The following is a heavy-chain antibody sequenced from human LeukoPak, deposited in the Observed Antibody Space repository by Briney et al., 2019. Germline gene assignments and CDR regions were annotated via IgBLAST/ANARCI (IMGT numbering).Heavy chain of an antibody. CDR1: GGSISSGSYY. CDR2: IYYRGNT. CDR3: ARGPRGYCTRGSCNHY. V-gene: IGHV4-61*03. Sequence: SETLSLTCTVSGGSISSGSYYWSWIRQPPGKGREWNRYIYYRGNTNYTPSRKGRVTISAATYKNHFSLRLGSVTAADTAVYYCARGPRGYCTRGSCNHYWGQGTLVTVSS. J-gene: IGHJ4*02. D-gene: IGHD2-15*01.